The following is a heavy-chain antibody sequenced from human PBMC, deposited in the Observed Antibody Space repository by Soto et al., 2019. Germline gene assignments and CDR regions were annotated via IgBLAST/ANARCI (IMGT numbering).Heavy chain of an antibody. J-gene: IGHJ4*02. Sequence: PGGSLRLSCAASGFTFSSYAMSWVRQAPGKGLEWVSAISSSGDTTHYADSVKGRFIISRDNSKDTLYLQLNSLRAEDTAVYYCAKPGYLEQWLVRGYFDSWGQGTMVTVSS. CDR1: GFTFSSYA. CDR2: ISSSGDTT. CDR3: AKPGYLEQWLVRGYFDS. D-gene: IGHD6-19*01. V-gene: IGHV3-23*01.